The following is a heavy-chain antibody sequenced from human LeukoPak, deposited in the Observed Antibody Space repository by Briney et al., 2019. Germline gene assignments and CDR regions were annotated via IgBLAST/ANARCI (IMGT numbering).Heavy chain of an antibody. Sequence: TLSLTCTVSGGSISSSSYYWSWIRQPAGKGLEWVGRVYTTGSTNYNPSLKSRVTISVDTSRNQFSLKLTSVTAADTALYYCASLSSTSCYACDYDYYYHMDVWGKGTTVTVSS. J-gene: IGHJ6*03. CDR1: GGSISSSSYY. CDR2: VYTTGST. D-gene: IGHD2-2*01. CDR3: ASLSSTSCYACDYDYYYHMDV. V-gene: IGHV4-61*02.